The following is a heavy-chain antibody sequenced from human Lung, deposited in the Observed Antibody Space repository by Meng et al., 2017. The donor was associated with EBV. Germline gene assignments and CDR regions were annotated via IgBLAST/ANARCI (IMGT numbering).Heavy chain of an antibody. Sequence: QVPLQQWGFGLLKPSGTPSLTCAVPGGCIIIGHWWSCVRQSPGKGLEWIGEIHHSGRTNYNPSLKSRITMSLDKPKNQFSLKLSSVTAADTAVYYCARDSDSAYSLGYWGQGTLVTVSS. CDR1: GGCIIIGHW. CDR3: ARDSDSAYSLGY. CDR2: IHHSGRT. V-gene: IGHV4-4*02. D-gene: IGHD2-21*01. J-gene: IGHJ4*02.